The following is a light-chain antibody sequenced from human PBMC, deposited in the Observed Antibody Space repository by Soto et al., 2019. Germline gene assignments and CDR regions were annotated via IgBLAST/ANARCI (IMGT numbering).Light chain of an antibody. J-gene: IGKJ3*01. V-gene: IGKV3-20*01. CDR1: QSVGSNY. CDR3: QQYGTSPRFT. CDR2: GAS. Sequence: EIVLTQSPGTLSLSPGERATLSCRASQSVGSNYLAWYQQKPGQSPRLLIFGASSRATGIPDRFSGSGSGTDFTLTISRLEPEDFVVYYCQQYGTSPRFTFGPGTKVDV.